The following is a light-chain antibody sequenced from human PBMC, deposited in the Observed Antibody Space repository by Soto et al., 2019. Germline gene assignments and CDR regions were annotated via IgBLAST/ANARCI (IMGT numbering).Light chain of an antibody. V-gene: IGKV1-12*01. J-gene: IGKJ4*01. CDR3: QLAKTFHLT. Sequence: DIQXKHILTSVPALLGYRVACNCRARQGIRTWLEWYKKKPGKDXKXXXYAASSLQSGVQSRFSGSGSGTDFNLTISRLQPEDYVTYYCQLAKTFHLTVGGGTKVDI. CDR2: AAS. CDR1: QGIRTW.